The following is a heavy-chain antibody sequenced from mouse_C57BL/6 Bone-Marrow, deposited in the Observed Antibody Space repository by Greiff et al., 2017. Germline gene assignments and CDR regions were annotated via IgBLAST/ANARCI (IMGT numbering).Heavy chain of an antibody. CDR2: IYPGNSDT. CDR1: GYTFTSYW. V-gene: IGHV1-5*01. D-gene: IGHD2-4*01. Sequence: VQLQQSGPELVKPGASVKMSCKTSGYTFTSYWMHWVKQRPGQGLEWIGAIYPGNSDTSYNQKFKGKAKLTAVTSASTAYMELSSLTNEDSAVYYCTRDYDYPYYAMDYWGQGTSVTVSS. J-gene: IGHJ4*01. CDR3: TRDYDYPYYAMDY.